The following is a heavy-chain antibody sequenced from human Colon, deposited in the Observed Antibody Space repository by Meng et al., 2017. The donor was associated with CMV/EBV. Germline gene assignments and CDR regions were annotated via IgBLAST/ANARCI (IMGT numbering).Heavy chain of an antibody. CDR1: GYLFTGFY. D-gene: IGHD2-2*01. CDR3: ARGGVHVVPAVTYYFYYAMDV. Sequence: ASVKVSCKASGYLFTGFYMHWVRQAPGQGLEWMGWINPNSGGTKYAQRFQGRVTMTRDTSISTAYMELSSLRSDDTAVYYCARGGVHVVPAVTYYFYYAMDVWGQGTTVTVSS. J-gene: IGHJ6*02. V-gene: IGHV1-2*02. CDR2: INPNSGGT.